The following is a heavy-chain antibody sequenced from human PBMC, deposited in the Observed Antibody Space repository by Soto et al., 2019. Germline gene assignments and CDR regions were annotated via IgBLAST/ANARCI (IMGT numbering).Heavy chain of an antibody. V-gene: IGHV3-23*01. CDR2: ISSVGGDA. D-gene: IGHD6-19*01. CDR3: AKDRMPVSGSSFDF. J-gene: IGHJ4*02. CDR1: GFTFNNFA. Sequence: GGSLRLSCAASGFTFNNFAMSWVRQAPGEGLEWVSGISSVGGDANYADSVKGRFTISRDNSKNTVYLQMNSLRGEDTAVYYCAKDRMPVSGSSFDFWGQGILVTVSS.